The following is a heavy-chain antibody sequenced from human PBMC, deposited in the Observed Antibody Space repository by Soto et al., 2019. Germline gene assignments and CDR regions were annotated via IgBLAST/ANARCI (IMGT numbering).Heavy chain of an antibody. CDR1: GGSISSYY. CDR3: ASSKYYYDSSGYPRPDAFDI. J-gene: IGHJ3*02. D-gene: IGHD3-22*01. Sequence: SETLSLTCTVSGGSISSYYWSWIRQPPGKGLEWIGYIYYSGSTNYNPSLKSRVTISVDTSKNQFSLKLSSVTAADMAVYYCASSKYYYDSSGYPRPDAFDIWGQGTMVNVS. V-gene: IGHV4-59*01. CDR2: IYYSGST.